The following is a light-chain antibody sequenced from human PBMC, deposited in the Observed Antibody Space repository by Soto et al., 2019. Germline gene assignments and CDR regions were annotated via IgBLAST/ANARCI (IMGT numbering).Light chain of an antibody. Sequence: VLTPAPATPSFSPRGRATLSCRVSQSINIYLAWYQQKLGQAPRLLIYDASIRATGIPARFSGSGSGTDFTLTISSLEPEDFGVYYCQQRYSWPLTFGGGTKVDIK. CDR3: QQRYSWPLT. CDR2: DAS. V-gene: IGKV3-11*01. J-gene: IGKJ4*01. CDR1: QSINIY.